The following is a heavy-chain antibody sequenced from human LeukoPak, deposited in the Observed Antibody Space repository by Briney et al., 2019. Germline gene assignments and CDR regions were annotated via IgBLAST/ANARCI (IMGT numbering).Heavy chain of an antibody. V-gene: IGHV3-66*01. CDR2: IYSGGST. J-gene: IGHJ6*02. CDR3: ARDQAHCGGDCAYTDYYGMDV. Sequence: GGSLRLSCAASGFTVSSNYMSWVRQAPGKGLEWVSVIYSGGSTYYADSVKGRFTISRDNSKNTLYLQMNSLRAEDTAVYYCARDQAHCGGDCAYTDYYGMDVWGQGTTVTVSS. CDR1: GFTVSSNY. D-gene: IGHD2-21*02.